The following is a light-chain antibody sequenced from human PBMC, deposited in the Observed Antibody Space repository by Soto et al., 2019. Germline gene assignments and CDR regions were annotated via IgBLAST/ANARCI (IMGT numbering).Light chain of an antibody. V-gene: IGKV1-5*01. CDR3: QQYNSYPYT. J-gene: IGKJ2*01. Sequence: DVEMTQYPSTLSASVGDRVTITCRASQSISSWLAWYQQKPGKAPKLQIYDASSLESGVPSRFSGSGSGTEFTLTISSLQPDDFATYYCQQYNSYPYTFGQGT. CDR1: QSISSW. CDR2: DAS.